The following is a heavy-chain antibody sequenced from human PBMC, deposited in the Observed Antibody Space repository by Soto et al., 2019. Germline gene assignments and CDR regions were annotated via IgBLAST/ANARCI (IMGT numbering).Heavy chain of an antibody. CDR2: ISGSGGST. J-gene: IGHJ4*02. Sequence: GGSLRLSCAASGFTFSSYAMSWVRQAPGKGLEWVSAISGSGGSTYYADSVKGRFTISRDNSKNTLYLQMNSLRAEDTAVYYCAKDPRSGYYYEKDYWGQGTLVTVSS. CDR1: GFTFSSYA. V-gene: IGHV3-23*01. D-gene: IGHD3-22*01. CDR3: AKDPRSGYYYEKDY.